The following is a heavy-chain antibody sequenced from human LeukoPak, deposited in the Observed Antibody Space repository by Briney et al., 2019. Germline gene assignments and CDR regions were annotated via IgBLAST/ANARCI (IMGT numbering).Heavy chain of an antibody. D-gene: IGHD1-26*01. CDR1: GFTFDDYA. CDR2: ITWNSGSI. J-gene: IGHJ3*02. Sequence: GRSLRLSCAASGFTFDDYAMHWVRHAPGKGLEWVSGITWNSGSIAYADSVKGRFTISRDNAKNSLYLQMNSLRAEDTALYYCAKDRSESYYDAFNMWGQGTMVTVSS. V-gene: IGHV3-9*01. CDR3: AKDRSESYYDAFNM.